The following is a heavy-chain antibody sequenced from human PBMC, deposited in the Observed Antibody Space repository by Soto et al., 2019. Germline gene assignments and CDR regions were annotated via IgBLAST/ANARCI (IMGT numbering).Heavy chain of an antibody. V-gene: IGHV1-2*02. CDR3: ARVNVVVVAATREYYFDY. D-gene: IGHD2-15*01. CDR2: INPNSGGT. Sequence: AASVKVSCKASGYTFTGYYMHCVRQAPGQGLEWMGWINPNSGGTNYAQKFQARVTMTRDTSISTAYMELSRLRSDDTAVYYCARVNVVVVAATREYYFDYWGQGTLVTVSS. CDR1: GYTFTGYY. J-gene: IGHJ4*02.